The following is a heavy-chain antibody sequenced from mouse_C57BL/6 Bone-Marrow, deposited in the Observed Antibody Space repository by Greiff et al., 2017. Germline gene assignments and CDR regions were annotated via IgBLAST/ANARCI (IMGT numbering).Heavy chain of an antibody. CDR3: TRSLIYCGTNY. J-gene: IGHJ2*01. D-gene: IGHD1-1*01. Sequence: VQLQQSGAELVKPGASVKLSCTASGFNIKDYYIHWVKQRTEQGLEWIGRIDPEDGETKYAPTFQDKATITADTSSNTAYLQLSSLTSEDTAVYYCTRSLIYCGTNYWGQGTTLTVSS. CDR2: IDPEDGET. CDR1: GFNIKDYY. V-gene: IGHV14-2*01.